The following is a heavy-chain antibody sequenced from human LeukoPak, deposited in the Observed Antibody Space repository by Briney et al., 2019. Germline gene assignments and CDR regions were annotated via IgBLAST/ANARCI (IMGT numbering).Heavy chain of an antibody. CDR1: GGTFSSHA. CDR2: IIPIFGTA. CDR3: ARDSGYCSSTSCSYYYYYYMDV. V-gene: IGHV1-69*05. Sequence: SVKVSCKASGGTFSSHAISWVRQAPGQGLEWMGGIIPIFGTANYAQKFQGRVTITTDESTSTAYMELSSLRSEDTAVYYCARDSGYCSSTSCSYYYYYYMDVWGKGTTVTVSS. J-gene: IGHJ6*03. D-gene: IGHD2-2*03.